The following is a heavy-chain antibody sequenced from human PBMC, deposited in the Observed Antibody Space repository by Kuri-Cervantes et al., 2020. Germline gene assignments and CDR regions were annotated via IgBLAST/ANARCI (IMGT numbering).Heavy chain of an antibody. CDR3: GGEGGGSSPLGYYFDY. CDR2: ISAYNGNT. Sequence: ASVKVSCKAAGYSFSSYGTIWVRRAPGQGREWMGWISAYNGNTDYAQKSQGRVTITADESSNTAYMVLSSLRSEETAVYYCGGEGGGSSPLGYYFDYWGQGTLVTVSS. V-gene: IGHV1-18*01. J-gene: IGHJ4*02. CDR1: GYSFSSYG. D-gene: IGHD1-26*01.